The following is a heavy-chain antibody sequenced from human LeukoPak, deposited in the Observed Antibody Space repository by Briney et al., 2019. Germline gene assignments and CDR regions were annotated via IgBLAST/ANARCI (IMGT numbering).Heavy chain of an antibody. V-gene: IGHV1-46*01. J-gene: IGHJ4*02. D-gene: IGHD2-15*01. Sequence: ASVKVSCKASGYTFTSYYMHWVRQAPGQGLEWMGIINPSGGSTSYAQKFQGRVTMTRDMSTSTVYMELSSLRSEDTAVYYCARESGYCSGGSCYRASVELDYWGQGTLVTVSS. CDR3: ARESGYCSGGSCYRASVELDY. CDR1: GYTFTSYY. CDR2: INPSGGST.